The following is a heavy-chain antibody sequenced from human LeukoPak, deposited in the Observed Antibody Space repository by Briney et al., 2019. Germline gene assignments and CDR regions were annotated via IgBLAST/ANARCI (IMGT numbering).Heavy chain of an antibody. J-gene: IGHJ4*02. CDR1: GYTFTGYH. CDR3: ARDSASRYSGGDY. Sequence: ASVKVSRRASGYTFTGYHMHWVRQAPGQGLEWMGWINPNSGGTNYAQKFQGRVTMTRDTSISTAYMELSRLRSDDTAVYYCARDSASRYSGGDYWGQGTLVTVSS. CDR2: INPNSGGT. V-gene: IGHV1-2*02. D-gene: IGHD4-23*01.